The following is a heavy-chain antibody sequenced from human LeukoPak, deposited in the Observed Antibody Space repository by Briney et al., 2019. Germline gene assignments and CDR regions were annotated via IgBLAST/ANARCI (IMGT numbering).Heavy chain of an antibody. D-gene: IGHD6-19*01. CDR2: INHSGST. V-gene: IGHV4-34*01. J-gene: IGHJ5*02. CDR1: GGSFSGYY. CDR3: ARVLAVAGTGWFDP. Sequence: SETLSLTCAVYGGSFSGYYWSWIRQPPGKGLEWIGEINHSGSTNYNPSLKSRVTISVDTSKNQFSLKLSSVTAADTAVYYCARVLAVAGTGWFDPWGQGTLVTVSS.